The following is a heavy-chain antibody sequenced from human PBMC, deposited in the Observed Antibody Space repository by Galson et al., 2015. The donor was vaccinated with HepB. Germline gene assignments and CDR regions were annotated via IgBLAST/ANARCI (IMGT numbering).Heavy chain of an antibody. Sequence: SLRLSCAASGFTFSNYAMSWVRQAPGKGLEWVSTISGSGGSSYYADSVKGRFTISRDNSKNTLYLQMNNLRAEDTALYYCAKDRDLRFLEWLFRDFDYWGQGTPVTVSS. J-gene: IGHJ4*02. CDR1: GFTFSNYA. CDR3: AKDRDLRFLEWLFRDFDY. D-gene: IGHD3-3*01. CDR2: ISGSGGSS. V-gene: IGHV3-23*01.